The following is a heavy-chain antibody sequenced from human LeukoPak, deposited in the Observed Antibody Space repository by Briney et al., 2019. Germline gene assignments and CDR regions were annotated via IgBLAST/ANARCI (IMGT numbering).Heavy chain of an antibody. CDR2: INHSGST. CDR1: GGSFSGYY. Sequence: SETLSLTCAVYGGSFSGYYWSWIRQPPGKGLEWIGEINHSGSTNYNPSLKSRVTISVDTSKNQFSLKLRSVTAADTAVYYCARKGGDIVVVPAAIRFDPWGQGTLVTVSS. D-gene: IGHD2-2*01. V-gene: IGHV4-34*01. CDR3: ARKGGDIVVVPAAIRFDP. J-gene: IGHJ5*02.